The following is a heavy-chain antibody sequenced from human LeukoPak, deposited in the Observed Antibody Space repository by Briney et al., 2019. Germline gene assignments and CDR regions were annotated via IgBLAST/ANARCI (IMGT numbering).Heavy chain of an antibody. CDR2: INHSGST. CDR3: ARGPQDQTDIVVVPAAIPGVWPFDY. CDR1: GGSFSGYY. D-gene: IGHD2-2*02. V-gene: IGHV4-34*01. Sequence: SETLSLTCAVYGGSFSGYYWSWIRQPPRKRLEWIGEINHSGSTTYNPSLTSRVTISVDTSTNQFSLKLSSVTAADTAVYYCARGPQDQTDIVVVPAAIPGVWPFDYWGQGTLVTVSS. J-gene: IGHJ4*02.